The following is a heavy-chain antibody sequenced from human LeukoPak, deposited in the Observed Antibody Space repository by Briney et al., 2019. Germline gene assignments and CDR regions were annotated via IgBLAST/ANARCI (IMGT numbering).Heavy chain of an antibody. CDR3: ARVAKLAYCGGDCSRVVNDAFDI. J-gene: IGHJ3*02. D-gene: IGHD2-21*02. Sequence: SETLSLTCTVSGGSISSSSYYWGWIRQPPGKGLEWIGSIYYSGSTYYNPSLKSRVTISVDTSKNQFSLKLSSVTAADTAVYYCARVAKLAYCGGDCSRVVNDAFDIWGQGTMVTVSS. V-gene: IGHV4-39*07. CDR1: GGSISSSSYY. CDR2: IYYSGST.